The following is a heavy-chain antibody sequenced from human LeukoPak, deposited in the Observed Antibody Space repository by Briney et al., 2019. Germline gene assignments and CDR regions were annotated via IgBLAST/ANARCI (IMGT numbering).Heavy chain of an antibody. CDR2: LHHGGST. CDR3: ATNVAYSFDN. J-gene: IGHJ4*02. CDR1: AYSICSGYE. V-gene: IGHV4-38-2*01. Sequence: KSSEPLTLPCAVSAYSICSGYERGSLRPPPGTGLELIGCLHHGGSTYYSPSLKSRITISIDRSKNQFSLKLNSVTAADSAVYYCATNVAYSFDNWGQGTLVTVSS. D-gene: IGHD2-21*01.